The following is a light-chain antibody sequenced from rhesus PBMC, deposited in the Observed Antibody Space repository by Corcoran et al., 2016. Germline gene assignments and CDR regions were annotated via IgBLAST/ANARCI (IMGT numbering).Light chain of an antibody. CDR2: EIS. CDR3: SSYASSNTYI. J-gene: IGLJ1*01. CDR1: NSDIGGYNR. Sequence: QAAPTQSPSVSGSPGQSVTISCTGTNSDIGGYNRVSWYQQHPDKAPKLMIYEISQRPSGVSDRFSGSKSGNTASLTISGLQADDEEDYYCSSYASSNTYIFGSGTRLTVL. V-gene: IGLV2-13*03.